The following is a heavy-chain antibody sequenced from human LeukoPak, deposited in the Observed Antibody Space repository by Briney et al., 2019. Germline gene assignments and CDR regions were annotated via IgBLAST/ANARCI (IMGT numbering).Heavy chain of an antibody. CDR3: ARGPYCSSTSCYPLGSDY. Sequence: GASVKVSCKASGYTFTSYGINWVRQATGQGLEWMGWMNPNSGNTGYAQKFQGRVTMTRNTSISTAYMELSSLRSEDTAVYYCARGPYCSSTSCYPLGSDYWGQGTLATVSS. V-gene: IGHV1-8*01. J-gene: IGHJ4*02. CDR2: MNPNSGNT. D-gene: IGHD2-2*01. CDR1: GYTFTSYG.